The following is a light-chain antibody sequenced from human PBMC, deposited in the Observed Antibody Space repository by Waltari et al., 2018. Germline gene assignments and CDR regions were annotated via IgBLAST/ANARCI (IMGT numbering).Light chain of an antibody. CDR1: SSDIGNYDY. J-gene: IGLJ3*02. CDR2: EVT. CDR3: SSYAGSSVWV. V-gene: IGLV2-8*01. Sequence: QSALTQPPSASGSPGQSVTISCTGSSSDIGNYDYVAWYQQRPDQAPELMISEVTKPPSGVPDRFSGSKSGNTASLTVSGLQAADEADYYCSSYAGSSVWVFGGGTKLTVV.